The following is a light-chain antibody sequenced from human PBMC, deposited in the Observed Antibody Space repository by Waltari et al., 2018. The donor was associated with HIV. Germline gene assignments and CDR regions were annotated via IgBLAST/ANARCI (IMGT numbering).Light chain of an antibody. Sequence: QSVLTQPPSVSGAPGQRVTISCTGSSSNTGAGYDVHWYQQLPGTAPKRLIYGNNNRPSGCPDRFSGSKSGTSVSLAITGLQAEDEADYCGQSYDSRLRAVVFGGGTKLTVL. J-gene: IGLJ3*02. CDR2: GNN. V-gene: IGLV1-40*01. CDR3: QSYDSRLRAVV. CDR1: SSNTGAGYD.